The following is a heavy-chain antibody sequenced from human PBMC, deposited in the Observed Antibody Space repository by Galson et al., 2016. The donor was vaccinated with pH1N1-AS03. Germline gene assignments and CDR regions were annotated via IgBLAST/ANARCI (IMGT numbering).Heavy chain of an antibody. Sequence: SETLSLTCSVSGASISSRSYHWVWIRQPPGKGLEWIGIVDYNVGTYYNPSLKSRVTIPADTSNNRFSLKLTSVTAADTAIYYCATYMAGEGGRGTLVTVSS. V-gene: IGHV4-39*02. D-gene: IGHD3-10*01. CDR1: GASISSRSYH. CDR3: ATYMAGE. CDR2: VDYNVGT. J-gene: IGHJ2*01.